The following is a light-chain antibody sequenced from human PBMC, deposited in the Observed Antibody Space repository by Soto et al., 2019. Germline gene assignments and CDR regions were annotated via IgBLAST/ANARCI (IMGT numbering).Light chain of an antibody. Sequence: EIVLTQPPGTLSLSPGERATLSCRASESVSTNYLSWYQKKPGQARRLLISGAFSRATGIPDRFCASGSGAGFTLTIITLEPDDFAVYYCQQYGSGALTFGGGTKVESK. J-gene: IGKJ4*01. V-gene: IGKV3-20*01. CDR2: GAF. CDR3: QQYGSGALT. CDR1: ESVSTNY.